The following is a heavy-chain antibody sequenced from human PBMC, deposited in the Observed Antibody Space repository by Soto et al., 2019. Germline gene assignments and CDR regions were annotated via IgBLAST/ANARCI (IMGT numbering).Heavy chain of an antibody. CDR2: IYYSGST. CDR3: ARDSYDSSGYTF. D-gene: IGHD3-22*01. Sequence: SSENLSLTCTVSGGSISSGDYYWSWIRQPPGKGLEWIGYIYYSGSTYYNPSLKSRVTISVDTSKNQFSLKLSSVTAADTAVYYCARDSYDSSGYTFWGQGTLVTVSS. CDR1: GGSISSGDYY. J-gene: IGHJ4*02. V-gene: IGHV4-30-4*01.